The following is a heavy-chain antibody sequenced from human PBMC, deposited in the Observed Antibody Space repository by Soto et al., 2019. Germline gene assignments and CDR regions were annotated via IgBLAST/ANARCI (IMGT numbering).Heavy chain of an antibody. CDR3: ARVSGSYYYGMDV. J-gene: IGHJ6*02. CDR1: GGSISSSNW. D-gene: IGHD1-26*01. CDR2: IYHSGST. V-gene: IGHV4-4*02. Sequence: SKTLSLTCGVSGGSISSSNWWSWVRQPPGKGLEWIGEIYHSGSTNYNPSLKSRVTISVDKSKNQFSLKLSSVTAADTAVYYCARVSGSYYYGMDVWGQGTTVTVSS.